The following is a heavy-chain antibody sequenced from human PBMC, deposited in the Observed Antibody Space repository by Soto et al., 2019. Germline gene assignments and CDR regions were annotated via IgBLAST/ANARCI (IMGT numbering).Heavy chain of an antibody. CDR2: LKEDGSEN. Sequence: GGSLRLSCAASGFTFSNSCMSWVRQAPGKGLEWVANLKEDGSENDYVDPVKGRFTIIRDTAKNSLYLQMNNLRAEDTAGYCCTRKRFGMDVWCQGTTVTVSS. CDR3: TRKRFGMDV. CDR1: GFTFSNSC. V-gene: IGHV3-7*03. J-gene: IGHJ6*02.